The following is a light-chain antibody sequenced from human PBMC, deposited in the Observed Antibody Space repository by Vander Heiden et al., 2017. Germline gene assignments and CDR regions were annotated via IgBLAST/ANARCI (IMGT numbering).Light chain of an antibody. CDR2: DAS. CDR3: QQRGNWPPAAT. V-gene: IGKV3-11*01. J-gene: IGKJ5*01. Sequence: EVVLTHSPATLSLSPGDRATLSCSASQSVSSSLAWYQQKPGQAPRLLIYDASNRATGIPARFSGSGSGTDFTRNISSLEPEDFAVYIYQQRGNWPPAATFGQGTRLEIK. CDR1: QSVSSS.